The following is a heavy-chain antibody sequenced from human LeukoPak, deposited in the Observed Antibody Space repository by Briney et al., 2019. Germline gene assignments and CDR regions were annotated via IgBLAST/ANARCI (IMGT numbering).Heavy chain of an antibody. CDR3: ARNEIGGAFDI. D-gene: IGHD3-3*01. V-gene: IGHV3-23*01. J-gene: IGHJ3*02. Sequence: GGSLRLSCAASGFTFSSYAMSWVRQAPGKGLEWVSAISGSGGSTYYADSVKGRFTISRDNAKNSLYLQMNSLRAEDTAVYYCARNEIGGAFDIWGQGTMVTVSS. CDR2: ISGSGGST. CDR1: GFTFSSYA.